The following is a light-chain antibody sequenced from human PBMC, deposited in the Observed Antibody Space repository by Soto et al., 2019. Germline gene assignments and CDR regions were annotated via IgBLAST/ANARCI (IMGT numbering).Light chain of an antibody. CDR2: VGTGGVVV. Sequence: QLVLTQPPSASASLGASVTLTGTLSSGYSNYKVDWYQQRPGKGPRFVMRVGTGGVVVSKGDGIPDRFSVLGSGLNRYLTIRNIQEEDESDYHCGADNDSGSSFVYVVFGGGTKVTVL. J-gene: IGLJ2*01. CDR3: GADNDSGSSFVYVV. CDR1: SGYSNYK. V-gene: IGLV9-49*01.